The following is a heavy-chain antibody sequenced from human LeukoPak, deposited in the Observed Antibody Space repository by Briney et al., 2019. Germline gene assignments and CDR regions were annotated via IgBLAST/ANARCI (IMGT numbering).Heavy chain of an antibody. CDR1: GFTFSSYG. V-gene: IGHV3-30*03. D-gene: IGHD3-16*01. CDR2: ISYDGSNK. J-gene: IGHJ5*02. CDR3: ARASGGGGLDP. Sequence: GSSLRLSCAASGFTFSSYGMHWVRQAPGKGLEWVAVISYDGSNKYYADSVKGRFTISRDNSKNTLYLQMNSLRAEDTAVYYCARASGGGGLDPWGQGTLVTVSS.